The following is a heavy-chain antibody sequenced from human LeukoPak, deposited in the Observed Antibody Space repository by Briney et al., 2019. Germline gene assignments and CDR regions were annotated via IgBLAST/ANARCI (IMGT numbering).Heavy chain of an antibody. J-gene: IGHJ4*02. CDR1: GFTFSNYA. V-gene: IGHV3-23*01. Sequence: GGSLRLSCAASGFTFSNYAMSWVRQAPGKRLEWVSSISPSGGTTYYADAVKGRLTMSRDNSKKTVYVEMSSLRADDTAVYYCAKLIAVIAGAIDYWGQGTLVTVSS. D-gene: IGHD2-2*01. CDR2: ISPSGGTT. CDR3: AKLIAVIAGAIDY.